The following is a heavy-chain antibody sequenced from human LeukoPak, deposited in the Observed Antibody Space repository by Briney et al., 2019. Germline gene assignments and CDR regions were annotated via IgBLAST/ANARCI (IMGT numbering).Heavy chain of an antibody. V-gene: IGHV3-48*04. CDR3: ARDYDRSGYYIDLDY. D-gene: IGHD3-22*01. CDR1: GFTFSSCS. J-gene: IGHJ4*02. CDR2: ISGSSSSI. Sequence: PGGSLRLSCAASGFTFSSCSVIWVRQAPGKGLEWVSYISGSSSSIKYADSVKGRFTISRDNAKNSLYLQMNSLRAEDTAVYYCARDYDRSGYYIDLDYWGQGTLVTVSS.